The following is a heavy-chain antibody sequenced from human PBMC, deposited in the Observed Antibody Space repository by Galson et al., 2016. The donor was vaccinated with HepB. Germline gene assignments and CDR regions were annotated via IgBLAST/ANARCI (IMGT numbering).Heavy chain of an antibody. D-gene: IGHD2-2*01. CDR2: ISRSGDRT. V-gene: IGHV3-23*01. J-gene: IGHJ6*04. CDR1: GFTFRNYG. Sequence: SLRLSCAASGFTFRNYGMTWVRQAPGKGLEVVSSISRSGDRTDYADSVKGRFTISRDNTKTTLSLQMNSLTAEDPAIYYCVQGSTAPAVWGKGTTVTVSS. CDR3: VQGSTAPAV.